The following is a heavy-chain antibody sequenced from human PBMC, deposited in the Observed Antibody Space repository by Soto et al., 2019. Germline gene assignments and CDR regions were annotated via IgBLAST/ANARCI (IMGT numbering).Heavy chain of an antibody. CDR3: ARAYYFGSGTSYTLYY. Sequence: QVHLVESGGGEVQTGRSLRLSCAASRFTFSNYGMHWVRQAPGKGLEWVAVISDDGVSKYYADSVQGRFTISRDNSESAVFLQMNSLRPDDTALYFCARAYYFGSGTSYTLYYWGQGTQVTVSS. CDR2: ISDDGVSK. J-gene: IGHJ4*02. D-gene: IGHD3-10*01. V-gene: IGHV3-30*03. CDR1: RFTFSNYG.